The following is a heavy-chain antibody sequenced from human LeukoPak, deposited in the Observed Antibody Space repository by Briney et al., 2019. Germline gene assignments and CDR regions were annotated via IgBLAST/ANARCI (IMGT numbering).Heavy chain of an antibody. CDR1: GGSISSTNYY. V-gene: IGHV4-39*07. CDR3: ARSYNWNDRWE. J-gene: IGHJ4*02. CDR2: IYYSGST. D-gene: IGHD1-1*01. Sequence: SETLSLTCTVSGGSISSTNYYWGWIRQPPGKGLEWIGSIYYSGSTYYNPSLKSRLTISLDTSKNQFSLRLSSVTAADTAFYYCARSYNWNDRWEWGQGTLVTVSP.